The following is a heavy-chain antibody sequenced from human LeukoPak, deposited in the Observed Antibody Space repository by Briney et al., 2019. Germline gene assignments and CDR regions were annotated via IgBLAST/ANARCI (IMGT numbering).Heavy chain of an antibody. Sequence: SETLSLTCTVSGGSISSSSYYWGWIRQPPGKGLEWIGSIYYSGSTYYNPYLKSRVTISVDTSKNQYSLKLSSVTAAGTAVYYCAKRNQMRVFDYWVQGTLVTVSS. CDR3: AKRNQMRVFDY. CDR2: IYYSGST. D-gene: IGHD1-14*01. CDR1: GGSISSSSYY. J-gene: IGHJ4*02. V-gene: IGHV4-39*01.